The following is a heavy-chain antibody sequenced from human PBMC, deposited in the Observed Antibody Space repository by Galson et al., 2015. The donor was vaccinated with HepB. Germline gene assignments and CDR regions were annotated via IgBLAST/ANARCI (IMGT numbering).Heavy chain of an antibody. D-gene: IGHD3-22*01. CDR1: GFTVSSNY. CDR3: AKYYYDSSGYFADINYYYGMDV. CDR2: IYSGGST. V-gene: IGHV3-53*01. Sequence: LRLSCAASGFTVSSNYMSWVRQAPGKGLEWVSVIYSGGSTYYADSVKGRFTISRDNSKNTLYLQMNSLRAEDTAVYYCAKYYYDSSGYFADINYYYGMDVWGQGTTVTVSS. J-gene: IGHJ6*02.